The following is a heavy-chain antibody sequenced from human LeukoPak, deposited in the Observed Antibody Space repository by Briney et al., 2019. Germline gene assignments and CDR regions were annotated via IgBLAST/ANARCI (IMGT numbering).Heavy chain of an antibody. J-gene: IGHJ6*02. CDR3: ARDRWIQTYGMDV. D-gene: IGHD5-18*01. CDR2: IYYSGST. CDR1: GGSISSYY. Sequence: SETLSLTCTVSGGSISSYYWSWIRQHPGKGLEWIGYIYYSGSTYYNPSLKSRVTISVDTSKNQFSLKLSSVTAADTAVYYCARDRWIQTYGMDVWGQGTTVTVSS. V-gene: IGHV4-59*06.